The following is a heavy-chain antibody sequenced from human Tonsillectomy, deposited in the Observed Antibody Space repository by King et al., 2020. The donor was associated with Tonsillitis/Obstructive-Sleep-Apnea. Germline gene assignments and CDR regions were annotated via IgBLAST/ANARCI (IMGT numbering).Heavy chain of an antibody. CDR2: IYWDDDK. CDR3: AHRSSSWYVGYFQH. CDR1: GFSLSTSGVG. J-gene: IGHJ1*01. Sequence: LKESGPTLVKPTQTLTLTCTFSGFSLSTSGVGVGWIRQPPGKALEWLALIYWDDDKRYSPSLKSRLTITKDTSKNQVVLTMTNMDPVDTAKYYCAHRSSSWYVGYFQHWGQGTLVTVSS. D-gene: IGHD6-13*01. V-gene: IGHV2-5*02.